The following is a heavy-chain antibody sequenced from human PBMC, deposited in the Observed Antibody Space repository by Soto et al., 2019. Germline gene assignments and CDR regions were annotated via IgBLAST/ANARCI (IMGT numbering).Heavy chain of an antibody. CDR2: MNPNSGNT. Sequence: ASVKVSCKASGYTFTSYSINWVRQATGQGLEWMGWMNPNSGNTGYAQKFQGRFTISRDNAKSSLFLQMNSLRPDDTALYFCAKDMKWGGMTTIHYFDSWGQGTLVTVSS. V-gene: IGHV1-8*02. J-gene: IGHJ4*02. CDR3: AKDMKWGGMTTIHYFDS. CDR1: GYTFTSYS. D-gene: IGHD4-17*01.